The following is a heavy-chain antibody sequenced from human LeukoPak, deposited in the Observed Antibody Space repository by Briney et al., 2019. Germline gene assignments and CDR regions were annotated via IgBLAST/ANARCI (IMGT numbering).Heavy chain of an antibody. V-gene: IGHV3-48*01. CDR3: ARGYGDYPPGY. J-gene: IGHJ4*02. D-gene: IGHD4-17*01. CDR2: ITSSSNTI. CDR1: WFTFSAYA. Sequence: PGGSLRLSFSASWFTFSAYAMNWVRQAPGKGLEWVSYITSSSNTIYYADSVKGRFTISRDNARNSLYLQMNSLRAEDTAVYYCARGYGDYPPGYWGQGTLVTVSS.